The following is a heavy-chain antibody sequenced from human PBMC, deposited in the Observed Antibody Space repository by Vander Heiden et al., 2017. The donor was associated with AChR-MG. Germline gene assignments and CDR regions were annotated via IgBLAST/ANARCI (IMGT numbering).Heavy chain of an antibody. V-gene: IGHV1-18*01. D-gene: IGHD2-2*01. J-gene: IGHJ6*02. CDR1: GYTFTSHG. CDR3: ARVGGDIVVVPAAKPYYYYYGMDV. Sequence: QVQLVQSGAEVKKPGASVKVSCKASGYTFTSHGIRWVRPAPGQGLEWMGWISAYNGNTNYAQKLQGRVTMTTDTSTSTAYMELRSLRSDDTAVYYCARVGGDIVVVPAAKPYYYYYGMDVWGQGTTVTVSS. CDR2: ISAYNGNT.